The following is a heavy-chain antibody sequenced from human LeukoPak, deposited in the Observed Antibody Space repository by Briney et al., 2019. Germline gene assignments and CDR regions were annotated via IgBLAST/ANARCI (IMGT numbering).Heavy chain of an antibody. D-gene: IGHD5-24*01. CDR1: GFTFSSYD. CDR2: IGTAGDT. V-gene: IGHV3-13*01. Sequence: LGGSLRLSCAASGFTFSSYDMHWVRQATAKGLEWVSAIGTAGDTYYPGSVKGRFTISRENAKNSLYLQMNSLRAGDTAVYYCARGKMATLFGYWGQGTLVTVSS. J-gene: IGHJ4*02. CDR3: ARGKMATLFGY.